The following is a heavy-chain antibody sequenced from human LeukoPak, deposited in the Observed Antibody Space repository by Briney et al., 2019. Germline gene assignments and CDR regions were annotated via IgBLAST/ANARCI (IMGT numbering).Heavy chain of an antibody. Sequence: ASVKVSCKASGHTFTCYYMHWVRQAPGQGLEWMGWINPNSGGTNYAQKFQGRVTMTRDTPISTAYMELSRLRSDDTAVYYCARAVPPPVDTAMVTPDYWGQGTLVTVSS. CDR3: ARAVPPPVDTAMVTPDY. CDR2: INPNSGGT. J-gene: IGHJ4*02. V-gene: IGHV1-2*02. CDR1: GHTFTCYY. D-gene: IGHD5-18*01.